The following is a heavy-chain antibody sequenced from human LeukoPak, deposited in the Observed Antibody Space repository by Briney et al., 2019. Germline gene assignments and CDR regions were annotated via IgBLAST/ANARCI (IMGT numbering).Heavy chain of an antibody. J-gene: IGHJ4*02. CDR2: TFYSGST. V-gene: IGHV4-59*03. CDR1: GGSISTYY. D-gene: IGHD3-10*01. Sequence: PSQTLSLTCAVSGGSISTYYWTGIRQAPGKGLEWIGFTFYSGSTKYNPSLESRVSISADTSKNQFSLKLTSVTAADTAVYYCAIINRLDFYGGSVGFWGQGTLVSVSS. CDR3: AIINRLDFYGGSVGF.